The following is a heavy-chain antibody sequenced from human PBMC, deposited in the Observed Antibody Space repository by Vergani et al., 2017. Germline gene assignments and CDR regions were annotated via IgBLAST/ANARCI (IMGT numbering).Heavy chain of an antibody. J-gene: IGHJ2*01. CDR2: IIPIFGTA. Sequence: QVQLVQSGAEVKKPGSSVKVSCKASGGTFSSYAISWVRQAPGQGLEWMGGIIPIFGTANYAQKFQGRVTITADESTSTAYMELSSLRSEDTAVYYCARDRGITIFGAPWYFNLWGRGTLVTVYS. CDR3: ARDRGITIFGAPWYFNL. V-gene: IGHV1-69*01. CDR1: GGTFSSYA. D-gene: IGHD3-3*01.